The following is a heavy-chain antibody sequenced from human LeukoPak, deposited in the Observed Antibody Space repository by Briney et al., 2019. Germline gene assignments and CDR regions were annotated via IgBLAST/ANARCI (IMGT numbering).Heavy chain of an antibody. CDR2: ISYDGSNK. CDR3: GRGGKSPSATFDY. V-gene: IGHV3-30-3*01. D-gene: IGHD3-16*01. J-gene: IGHJ4*02. Sequence: PGGSLRLSCAASGFTFSSYAMHWVRQAPGKGLEWVAVISYDGSNKYYADSVEGRFTISRDNSKNTLYLQMNSLRAEDTAVYYCGRGGKSPSATFDYWGQGTLVTVSS. CDR1: GFTFSSYA.